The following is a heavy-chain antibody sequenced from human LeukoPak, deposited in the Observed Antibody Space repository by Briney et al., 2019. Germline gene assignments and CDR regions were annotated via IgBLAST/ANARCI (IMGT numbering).Heavy chain of an antibody. CDR3: VGRRGDGDYRPEF. Sequence: RPSETLSLTCTVSGGSISSCYWSWIRQPPGKGLEWIGYIYYSGSTNYNPSLKSRVTISVDTSKNQFSLKLSSVTAADTSVYYCVGRRGDGDYRPEFWGHGTLVTVSS. CDR1: GGSISSCY. J-gene: IGHJ4*01. V-gene: IGHV4-59*08. D-gene: IGHD4-17*01. CDR2: IYYSGST.